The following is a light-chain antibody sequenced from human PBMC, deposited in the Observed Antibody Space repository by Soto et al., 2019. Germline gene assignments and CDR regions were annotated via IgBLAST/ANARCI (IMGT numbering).Light chain of an antibody. CDR3: GSITSSSTSV. CDR1: SSDVGGYNY. J-gene: IGLJ1*01. CDR2: EVS. Sequence: QSALTQPASVSGSPGQSITISCTGTSSDVGGYNYVSWYQHHPGKAPKFIIYEVSNRPSGVSNRFSGSKSGNTPSLTISGLQTEDEADYYCGSITSSSTSVFGTETKLTVL. V-gene: IGLV2-14*01.